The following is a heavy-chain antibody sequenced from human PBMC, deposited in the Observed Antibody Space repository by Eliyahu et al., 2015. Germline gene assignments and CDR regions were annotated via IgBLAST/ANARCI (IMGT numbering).Heavy chain of an antibody. CDR2: INAGNGNT. D-gene: IGHD6-13*01. Sequence: QVQLVQSGAEVKKPGASVEVSCKASGYXFTSYAMHWVRQAPGQRLEWIGWINAGNGNTKYSQKFQGRVTITRDTSASTAYMDLSSLRSEDTAVYYCARAFSSSWYGVDYWGQGTLVTVSS. J-gene: IGHJ4*02. V-gene: IGHV1-3*01. CDR3: ARAFSSSWYGVDY. CDR1: GYXFTSYA.